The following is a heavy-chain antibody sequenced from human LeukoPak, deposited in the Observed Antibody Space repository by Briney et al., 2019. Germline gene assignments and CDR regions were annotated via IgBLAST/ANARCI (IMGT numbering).Heavy chain of an antibody. V-gene: IGHV3-30*04. D-gene: IGHD3-3*01. CDR1: GFTFSNYA. CDR3: ARDGAFWSGYPRGYYMDV. Sequence: GGSLRLSCAASGFTFSNYAMHWVRQAPGKGLEWVAVISYDGSNKYYADSVKGRFTISRDNSKNTLYLQMNSLRAEDTAVYYCARDGAFWSGYPRGYYMDVWGEGTTVTVSS. CDR2: ISYDGSNK. J-gene: IGHJ6*03.